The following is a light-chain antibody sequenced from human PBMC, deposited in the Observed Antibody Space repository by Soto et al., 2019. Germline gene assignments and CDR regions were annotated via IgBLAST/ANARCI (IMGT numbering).Light chain of an antibody. J-gene: IGLJ2*01. CDR3: SSYAGSNNLV. Sequence: QSALTQPPSASGSPGQSVTISCTGTSSDVGAYNHVSWYQQHPGKAPKLMIYEVNKRPSGVPDRFSGSKSGNTASLTVSGLRAEDEADYYCSSYAGSNNLVFCGGTKLTVL. V-gene: IGLV2-8*01. CDR1: SSDVGAYNH. CDR2: EVN.